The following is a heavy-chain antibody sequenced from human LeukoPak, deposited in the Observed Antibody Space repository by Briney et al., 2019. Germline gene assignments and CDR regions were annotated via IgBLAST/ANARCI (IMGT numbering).Heavy chain of an antibody. V-gene: IGHV3-30*18. CDR1: GFTFSSYG. J-gene: IGHJ4*02. CDR2: ISYDGSNK. D-gene: IGHD4-17*01. CDR3: VKGEVTTCDY. Sequence: GRSLRLSCAASGFTFSSYGMHWVRQAPGKGLEWVAVISYDGSNKYYADSVKGRFTISRDNSKNTLYLQMNSLRAEDTAVYYCVKGEVTTCDYWGQGTLVTVSS.